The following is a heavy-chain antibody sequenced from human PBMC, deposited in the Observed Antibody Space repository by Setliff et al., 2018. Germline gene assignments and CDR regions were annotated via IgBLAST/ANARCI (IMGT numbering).Heavy chain of an antibody. Sequence: GESLKISCKGSGYRFTSNWIGWVRQMPGKGLEWMGIIYPGDSDTRYSPSFQGQVTISADKSISTAYLQWSSLKASDTAMYYCARSRSSSPWNNWFDPWGQGTLVTAPQ. J-gene: IGHJ5*02. CDR3: ARSRSSSPWNNWFDP. CDR2: IYPGDSDT. D-gene: IGHD6-6*01. CDR1: GYRFTSNW. V-gene: IGHV5-51*01.